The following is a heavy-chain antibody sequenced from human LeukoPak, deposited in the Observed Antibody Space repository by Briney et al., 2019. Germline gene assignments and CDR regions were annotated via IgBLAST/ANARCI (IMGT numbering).Heavy chain of an antibody. Sequence: GGSLRLSCVASGFTFSDYAMNWVRQAPGKGLEWVSTFKTNYNQVYYAESVRGRFTISTDNSKNTAYLQMNSLRVEGTALYYCARSVPDYTRFDFWGQGALVTVSS. J-gene: IGHJ4*02. CDR2: FKTNYNQV. CDR3: ARSVPDYTRFDF. CDR1: GFTFSDYA. D-gene: IGHD4-11*01. V-gene: IGHV3-23*05.